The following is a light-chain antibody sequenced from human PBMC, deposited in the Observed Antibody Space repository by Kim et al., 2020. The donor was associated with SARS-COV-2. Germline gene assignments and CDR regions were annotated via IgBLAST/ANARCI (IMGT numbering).Light chain of an antibody. Sequence: FKMTKSPSSFSESVGDRVTITCRASQGISNYLAWFQQTQGKAPKSLIYAASSLQNGVPSRFSGSGSGTEFTLTISSLQPEDFATYYCQRYNIFPYTFGQGTKLEI. V-gene: IGKV1-16*01. CDR2: AAS. J-gene: IGKJ2*01. CDR1: QGISNY. CDR3: QRYNIFPYT.